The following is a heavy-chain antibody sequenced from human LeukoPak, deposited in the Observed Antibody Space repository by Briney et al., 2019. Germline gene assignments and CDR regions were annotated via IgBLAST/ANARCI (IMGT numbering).Heavy chain of an antibody. D-gene: IGHD1-1*01. CDR1: GFMFRSYG. V-gene: IGHV3-30*02. CDR3: AKDLGQRELDY. J-gene: IGHJ4*02. Sequence: PGGSLRLSCVASGFMFRSYGMHWVRQAPGKGLEWVAFIRYDGGMYYANSVKGRLAISRDNSQNTLYPQMNSLRPEDTAVYYCAKDLGQRELDYWGQGTLVTVSS. CDR2: IRYDGGM.